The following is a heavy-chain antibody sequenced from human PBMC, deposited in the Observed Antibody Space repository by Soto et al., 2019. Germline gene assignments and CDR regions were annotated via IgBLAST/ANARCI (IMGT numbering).Heavy chain of an antibody. CDR2: ITFSGNTV. Sequence: WGSLRLSCAASGFTFIDSYMSFIRHSPLKGLEWISYITFSGNTVYYADSLKGRFTISRDNAKNSLYLQMNRLRAEDTAVYYCARVSWREKYGMDVWGQGTTVTVSS. CDR1: GFTFIDSY. V-gene: IGHV3-11*01. J-gene: IGHJ6*02. CDR3: ARVSWREKYGMDV.